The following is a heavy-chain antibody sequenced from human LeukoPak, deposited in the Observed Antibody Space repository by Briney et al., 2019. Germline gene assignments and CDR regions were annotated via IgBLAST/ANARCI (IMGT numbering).Heavy chain of an antibody. CDR1: GFTFSSYS. D-gene: IGHD6-19*01. Sequence: RSGGSLRLSCAASGFTFSSYSMNWVRQAPGKGLEWVSSISSSSSYIYYADSVKGRFTISRDNAKNSLYLQMNSLRAEDTAVYYCARDQGRQWLVRLPYYYYYMDVWGKGNTVTVSS. V-gene: IGHV3-21*01. J-gene: IGHJ6*03. CDR2: ISSSSSYI. CDR3: ARDQGRQWLVRLPYYYYYMDV.